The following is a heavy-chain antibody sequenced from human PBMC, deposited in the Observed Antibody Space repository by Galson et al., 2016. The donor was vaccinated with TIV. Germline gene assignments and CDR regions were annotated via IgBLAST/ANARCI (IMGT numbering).Heavy chain of an antibody. CDR1: GYTFTSTG. V-gene: IGHV1-18*04. CDR2: ISAYSGHT. D-gene: IGHD3-3*02. Sequence: SVKVSCKASGYTFTSTGISWVRQAPGQGLEWMGWISAYSGHTNYAQKFQGRLTMTRDTSTNTAYLELGSLRSDDTAVYYCARVLAFLDYRPSTRNWFDPWGQGTLVIVSS. CDR3: ARVLAFLDYRPSTRNWFDP. J-gene: IGHJ5*02.